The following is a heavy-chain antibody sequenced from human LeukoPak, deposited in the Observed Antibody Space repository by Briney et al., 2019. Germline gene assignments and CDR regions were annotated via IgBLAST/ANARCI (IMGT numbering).Heavy chain of an antibody. CDR3: AVLNDDEIGGGY. CDR1: GGSISSSSYY. D-gene: IGHD1-1*01. CDR2: IYYSGST. V-gene: IGHV4-39*07. Sequence: PSETLSLTCTVSGGSISSSSYYWGWIRQPPGKGLEWIGSIYYSGSTYYNPSLKSRVTISVDTSKNQFSLKLSSVTAADTAVYYCAVLNDDEIGGGYWGQGTLVTVSS. J-gene: IGHJ4*02.